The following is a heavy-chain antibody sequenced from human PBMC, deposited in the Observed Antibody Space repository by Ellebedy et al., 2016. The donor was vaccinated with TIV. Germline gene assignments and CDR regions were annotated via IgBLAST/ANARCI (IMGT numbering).Heavy chain of an antibody. J-gene: IGHJ3*02. CDR3: TRMEGANFAFDI. Sequence: MPSETLSLTCTVFGDGDSMNSHYWSWIRQHAGKGLDWVGRIYFSGGTNYNPSLESRLTMSVDTSKNQFSLNLSSVTAADTAVYYCTRMEGANFAFDIWGQGTMVTVSS. V-gene: IGHV4-4*07. CDR2: IYFSGGT. D-gene: IGHD4/OR15-4a*01. CDR1: GDGDSMNSHY.